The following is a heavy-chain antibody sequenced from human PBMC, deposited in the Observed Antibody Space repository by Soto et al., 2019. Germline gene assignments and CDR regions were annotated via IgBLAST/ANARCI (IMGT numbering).Heavy chain of an antibody. V-gene: IGHV5-51*01. CDR3: ARHLDEYSSASGFDY. CDR2: IYPGDSNI. CDR1: GYRFSSHG. D-gene: IGHD6-6*01. Sequence: LXASLKISCKGCGYRFSSHGIGWVRQMPGKGLEWMGIIYPGDSNIRYSPSFEGQIDMSADRSINTAYLRLSSLKASDTATYYCARHLDEYSSASGFDYWGQGTLVTASS. J-gene: IGHJ4*02.